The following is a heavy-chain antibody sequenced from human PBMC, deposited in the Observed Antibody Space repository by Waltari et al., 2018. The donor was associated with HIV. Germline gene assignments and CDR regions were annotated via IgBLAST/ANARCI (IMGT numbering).Heavy chain of an antibody. J-gene: IGHJ4*02. D-gene: IGHD1-20*01. Sequence: QVQLVESGGGVVQPGRSLRLSCAASGFTFSSYAMHWVRQAPGKGLEWVAVISYDGSNKYYADSVKGRFTISRDNSKNTLYLQMNSLRAEDTAVYYCARVTGTIVWGQGTLVTVSS. CDR1: GFTFSSYA. V-gene: IGHV3-30*04. CDR3: ARVTGTIV. CDR2: ISYDGSNK.